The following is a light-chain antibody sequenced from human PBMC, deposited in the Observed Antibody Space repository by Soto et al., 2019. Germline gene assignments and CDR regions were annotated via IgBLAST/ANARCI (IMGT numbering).Light chain of an antibody. V-gene: IGKV3-15*01. CDR1: KSVSRN. CDR2: GAS. CDR3: QQYNNWPKT. Sequence: EIVLSLSXATLSLSALEXXXXXSXASKSVSRNLAWYQQKXGQAPRLLIYGASXRANGIPARFSGSGSGTEFTLTISSLQSEDVAVYYCQQYNNWPKTFGQGTKVDIK. J-gene: IGKJ1*01.